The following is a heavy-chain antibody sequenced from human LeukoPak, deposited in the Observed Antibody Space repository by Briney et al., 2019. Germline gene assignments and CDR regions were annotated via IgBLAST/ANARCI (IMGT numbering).Heavy chain of an antibody. CDR1: GFTFSSYG. V-gene: IGHV3-30*02. D-gene: IGHD4-17*01. Sequence: GGSLRLSCAASGFTFSSYGMHWVRQAPGKGLEWVAFIRYDGSNKYYADSVKGRFTISRDNSKNTLYLQMNSLRAEDTAVYYCARPAGYGFAFDIWGQGTMVTVSS. CDR3: ARPAGYGFAFDI. CDR2: IRYDGSNK. J-gene: IGHJ3*02.